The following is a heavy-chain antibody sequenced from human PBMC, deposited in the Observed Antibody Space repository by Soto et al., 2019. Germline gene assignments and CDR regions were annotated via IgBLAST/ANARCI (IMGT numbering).Heavy chain of an antibody. J-gene: IGHJ4*02. D-gene: IGHD4-17*01. Sequence: SETLSLTCTVSGGSLSSYYWSWIRRPPGMGLEWIASISYSGTTNYNSSLKSRVTISIDTSKNQSSLKLNSVTAADAAVYYCARQKVSRFYGEVDSFDYWGLAILVTVSS. CDR1: GGSLSSYY. V-gene: IGHV4-59*01. CDR3: ARQKVSRFYGEVDSFDY. CDR2: ISYSGTT.